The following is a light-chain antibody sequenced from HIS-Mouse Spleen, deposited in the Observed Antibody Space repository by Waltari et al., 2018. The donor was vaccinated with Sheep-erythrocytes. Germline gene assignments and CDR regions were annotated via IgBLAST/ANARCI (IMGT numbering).Light chain of an antibody. CDR1: SSDVGGYNY. CDR2: EVS. CDR3: SSYTSSSTPVV. V-gene: IGLV2-14*01. Sequence: QSALTQPASVSGSPGQSITIPCPGTSSDVGGYNYVSWYQQHPGKAPKLLNYEVSNRPSGVSNRFSGSKSGNTASLTISGLQAEDEADYYCSSYTSSSTPVVFGGGTKLTVL. J-gene: IGLJ2*01.